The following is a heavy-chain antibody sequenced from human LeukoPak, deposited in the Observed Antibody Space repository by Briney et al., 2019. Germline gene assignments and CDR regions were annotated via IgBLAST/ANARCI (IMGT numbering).Heavy chain of an antibody. CDR2: IKKDGSEM. CDR1: GFTFSSYW. J-gene: IGHJ3*02. Sequence: GGSLRLSCAASGFTFSSYWMSWVRQAPGKGLEWGANIKKDGSEMYYVDSVKGRFTISRDNAKNSLYLQMNSLRADDTAVYHCARQETSSYNGAFDIWGQGTMVTVSS. D-gene: IGHD1-26*01. CDR3: ARQETSSYNGAFDI. V-gene: IGHV3-7*01.